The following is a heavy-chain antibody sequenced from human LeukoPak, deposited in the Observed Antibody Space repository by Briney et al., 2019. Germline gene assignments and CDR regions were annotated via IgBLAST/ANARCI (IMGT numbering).Heavy chain of an antibody. J-gene: IGHJ5*02. Sequence: TSETLSLTCTVSGGSISSSSYYWGWIRQPPGKGLEWIGSIYYSGSTYYNPSLKSRVTISVDTSKNQFSLKLSSVTAADTAVYYCARQRLFDLAYSRRYWFDPWGQGTLVTVSS. CDR2: IYYSGST. V-gene: IGHV4-39*01. D-gene: IGHD6-13*01. CDR3: ARQRLFDLAYSRRYWFDP. CDR1: GGSISSSSYY.